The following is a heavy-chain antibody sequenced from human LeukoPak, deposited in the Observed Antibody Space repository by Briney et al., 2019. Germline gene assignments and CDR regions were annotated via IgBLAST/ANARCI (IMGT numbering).Heavy chain of an antibody. V-gene: IGHV3-30*02. Sequence: GGSLRLSCAASGFTFSSYGMHWAREAPGKGLEWVAFIRYDGSNKYYADSVKGRFTISRDNSKNTLYLQMNRLRAEDTAVYYCAKDYCSGCSCYPPYYFDYWGQGTLVTVYS. J-gene: IGHJ4*02. CDR2: IRYDGSNK. CDR1: GFTFSSYG. D-gene: IGHD2-15*01. CDR3: AKDYCSGCSCYPPYYFDY.